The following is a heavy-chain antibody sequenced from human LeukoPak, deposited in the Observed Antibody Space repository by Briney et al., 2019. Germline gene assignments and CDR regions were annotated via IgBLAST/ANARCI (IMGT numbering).Heavy chain of an antibody. Sequence: GGSLRLSCAASGFTFSSSAISWVRQAPGKGVEWVSTISGSGDRTYYVDSVKGRFTISRDNSKNTLYLQMNSLRAEDTAVYYCAKHSMFGGGHFDYWGQGTLVTVSS. V-gene: IGHV3-23*01. J-gene: IGHJ4*02. CDR2: ISGSGDRT. CDR3: AKHSMFGGGHFDY. D-gene: IGHD3-16*01. CDR1: GFTFSSSA.